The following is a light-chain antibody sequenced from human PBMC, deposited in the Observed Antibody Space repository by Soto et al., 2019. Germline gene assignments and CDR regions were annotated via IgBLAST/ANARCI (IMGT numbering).Light chain of an antibody. V-gene: IGLV2-23*02. CDR1: SSDVGTYKL. Sequence: QSALTQPASVSGSPGQSITISCTGTSSDVGTYKLVSWYQQHPGKAPKLMIYEVSKRPSGVPNRFSGSKSGNTASLTISGLQAEDEADYYCCSYAGSSTWVFGGGTKLTVL. J-gene: IGLJ3*02. CDR2: EVS. CDR3: CSYAGSSTWV.